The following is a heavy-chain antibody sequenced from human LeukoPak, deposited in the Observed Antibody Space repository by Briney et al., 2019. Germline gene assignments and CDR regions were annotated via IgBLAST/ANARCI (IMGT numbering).Heavy chain of an antibody. Sequence: SETLSLTCTVSGGSISSYYWSWIRQPPGKGLEWIGYIYYSGSTNYNPSLKSRVTISVNTSRNQFSLKLSSVTAADTAVYYCARDHYDFWSGYLDYWGQGTLVTVSS. J-gene: IGHJ4*02. CDR2: IYYSGST. D-gene: IGHD3-3*01. CDR1: GGSISSYY. CDR3: ARDHYDFWSGYLDY. V-gene: IGHV4-59*12.